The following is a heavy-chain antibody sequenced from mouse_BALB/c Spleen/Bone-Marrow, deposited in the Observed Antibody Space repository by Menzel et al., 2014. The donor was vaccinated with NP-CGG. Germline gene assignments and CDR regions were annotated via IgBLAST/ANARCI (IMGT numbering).Heavy chain of an antibody. D-gene: IGHD2-4*01. CDR1: GFTFSDYY. CDR2: ISDGGSYT. J-gene: IGHJ3*01. CDR3: ARDYDYDPAWFAY. V-gene: IGHV5-4*02. Sequence: EVQRVESGGGLVKPGGSLKLSCAASGFTFSDYYMYWVRQTPEKRLEWVATISDGGSYTYYPDSVKGRFTISRDNAKNNLYLQMSSLKSEDTAMYYCARDYDYDPAWFAYWGQGTLVTVSA.